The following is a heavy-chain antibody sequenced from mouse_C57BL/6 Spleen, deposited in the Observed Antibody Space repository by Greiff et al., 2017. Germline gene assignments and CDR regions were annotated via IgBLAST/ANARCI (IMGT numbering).Heavy chain of an antibody. CDR2: ISSGSSTI. D-gene: IGHD1-1*01. CDR3: ARPYYGSSLDY. CDR1: GFTFSDYG. J-gene: IGHJ2*01. V-gene: IGHV5-17*01. Sequence: EVKLVESGGGLVKPGGSLKLSCAASGFTFSDYGMHWVRQAPEKGLEWVAYISSGSSTIYSADTVKGRFTISRDNAKNTLFLQMTRLRSEDTAMYYCARPYYGSSLDYWGQGTTLTVSS.